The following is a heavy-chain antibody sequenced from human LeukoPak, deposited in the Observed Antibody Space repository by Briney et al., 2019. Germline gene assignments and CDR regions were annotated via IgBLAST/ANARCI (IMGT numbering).Heavy chain of an antibody. J-gene: IGHJ4*02. D-gene: IGHD3-10*01. CDR2: IKQDGSEK. Sequence: DPGGSLRLSCAASGFTFSSYWMSWVRQAPGKGLEWVANIKQDGSEKYYVDSVKGRFTISRDNAKNSLYLQMNSLRAEDTAVYYCARDSRYYYGSGGSYWGQGTLVTVSS. V-gene: IGHV3-7*01. CDR3: ARDSRYYYGSGGSY. CDR1: GFTFSSYW.